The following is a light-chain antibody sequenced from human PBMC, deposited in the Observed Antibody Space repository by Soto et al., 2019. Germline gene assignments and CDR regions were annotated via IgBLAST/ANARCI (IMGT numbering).Light chain of an antibody. V-gene: IGKV3-20*01. Sequence: IVLTQSPGTLSLSPVERATLSCRASQSVSNNYLAWYQQKPGQAPRLLIYGASNRATGIPDRFSGSGSGTDFTLTISRLEPEDFAVYYCQQYGSSGTFGQGTRWIS. CDR3: QQYGSSGT. J-gene: IGKJ1*01. CDR1: QSVSNNY. CDR2: GAS.